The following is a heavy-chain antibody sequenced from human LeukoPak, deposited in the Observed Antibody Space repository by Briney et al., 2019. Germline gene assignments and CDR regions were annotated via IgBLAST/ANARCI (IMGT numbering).Heavy chain of an antibody. CDR3: ARVWPHYYDSSGFDN. D-gene: IGHD3-22*01. CDR2: IHYTGTT. CDR1: GGSISNYY. J-gene: IGHJ4*02. Sequence: PSETLSLTCSVSGGSISNYYWSWIRQPPGKGLEWIGYIHYTGTTNYNPSLKSRVTISVDASRNQLSLKLNSVSAADTAVYHCARVWPHYYDSSGFDNWGQGTLVTVSS. V-gene: IGHV4-59*01.